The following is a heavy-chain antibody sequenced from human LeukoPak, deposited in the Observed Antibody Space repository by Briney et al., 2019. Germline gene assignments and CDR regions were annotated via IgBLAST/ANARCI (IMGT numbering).Heavy chain of an antibody. CDR1: GFTFSSYS. D-gene: IGHD2-21*02. J-gene: IGHJ1*01. V-gene: IGHV3-7*01. CDR3: ATWGDTTAEYFQR. Sequence: GGSLRLSCAASGFTFSSYSMNWVRQAPGKGLEWVANIKQDETEKFYLGSVKGRFTISRDNAKNSLYLQMNSLRVEDTAVYYCATWGDTTAEYFQRWGQGTLVTVSS. CDR2: IKQDETEK.